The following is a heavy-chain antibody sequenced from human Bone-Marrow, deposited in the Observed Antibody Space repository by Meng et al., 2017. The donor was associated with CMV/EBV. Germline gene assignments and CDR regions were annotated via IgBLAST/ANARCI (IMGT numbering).Heavy chain of an antibody. V-gene: IGHV3-9*01. D-gene: IGHD1-26*01. J-gene: IGHJ6*02. Sequence: SLKISCAASGFTFDDYAMHWVRQAPGKGLEWVSSISWNSGDIGYADSVKGRFTISRDNAKNSLYLQMNTLRAEDTALYYCASRSGSPIDYYYSGMAVWGPGTTVTGSS. CDR3: ASRSGSPIDYYYSGMAV. CDR1: GFTFDDYA. CDR2: ISWNSGDI.